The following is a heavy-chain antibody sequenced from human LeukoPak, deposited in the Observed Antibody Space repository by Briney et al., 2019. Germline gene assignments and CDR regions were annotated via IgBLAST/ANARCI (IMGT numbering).Heavy chain of an antibody. Sequence: PGGSLRLSCAAPEFTFSSYAMSWVRQAPGKGLEWVSSIGGSGDSTYYADSVKGRFTISRDNSKNTLYLQMNSLRAEDTAVYYCAKDRDPGMLRPFDYWGQGSLVTVSS. J-gene: IGHJ4*02. V-gene: IGHV3-23*01. CDR2: IGGSGDST. CDR3: AKDRDPGMLRPFDY. D-gene: IGHD3-10*01. CDR1: EFTFSSYA.